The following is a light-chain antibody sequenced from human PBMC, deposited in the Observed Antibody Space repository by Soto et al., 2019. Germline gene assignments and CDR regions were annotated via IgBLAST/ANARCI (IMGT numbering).Light chain of an antibody. J-gene: IGKJ2*01. V-gene: IGKV1-39*01. CDR2: ASY. Sequence: DIQITQSPSSLSASVGDRVTITCRASQSISSHLNWYQHKPGRPPRLLIFASYILEGGVPSRFSGSGSDKYFTLTIDSLQPQDVATYYCQHSYITPRYTFGEGTQVEI. CDR1: QSISSH. CDR3: QHSYITPRYT.